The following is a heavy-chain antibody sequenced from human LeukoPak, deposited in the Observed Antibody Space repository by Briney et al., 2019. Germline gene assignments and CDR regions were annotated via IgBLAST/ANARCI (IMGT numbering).Heavy chain of an antibody. D-gene: IGHD6-13*01. Sequence: ASVKVSCKASGYTFSSYGISGVRQAPGQGLEWMGWIATYNSKTKYAEKVQGRVTMTTDTSTTTAYMELRTLRSDDTAVYYCARDMVGLAADGNWFDPWGQGTLVTVSS. CDR2: IATYNSKT. V-gene: IGHV1-18*01. CDR1: GYTFSSYG. J-gene: IGHJ5*02. CDR3: ARDMVGLAADGNWFDP.